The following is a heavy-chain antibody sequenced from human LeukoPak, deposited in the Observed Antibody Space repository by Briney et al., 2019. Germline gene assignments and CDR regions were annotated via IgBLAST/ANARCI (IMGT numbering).Heavy chain of an antibody. D-gene: IGHD6-19*01. CDR3: ARGGVRIAVATAGSH. J-gene: IGHJ4*02. CDR2: IRYDGSNK. V-gene: IGHV3-30*02. CDR1: GFTFSSYG. Sequence: GGSLRLSCAASGFTFSSYGMHWVRQAPGKGLEWVAFIRYDGSNKYYADSVKGRFTISRDNAKNSLYLQMNSLRAEDTAVYYCARGGVRIAVATAGSHWGQGTLVTVSS.